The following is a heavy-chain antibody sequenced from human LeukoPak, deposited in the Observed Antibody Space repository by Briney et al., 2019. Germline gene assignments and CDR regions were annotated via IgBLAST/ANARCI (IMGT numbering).Heavy chain of an antibody. Sequence: TSETLSLTCTVSGGSISSYYWSWIRQPPGKGLEWVGYIYYSGSTNYNPSLKSRVTISVETSKNQFSLKLTSVTAADTAVYYCARLGFCYSTRCLDDYWGQGTLVTVSS. CDR2: IYYSGST. D-gene: IGHD2-2*03. CDR1: GGSISSYY. J-gene: IGHJ4*02. V-gene: IGHV4-59*08. CDR3: ARLGFCYSTRCLDDY.